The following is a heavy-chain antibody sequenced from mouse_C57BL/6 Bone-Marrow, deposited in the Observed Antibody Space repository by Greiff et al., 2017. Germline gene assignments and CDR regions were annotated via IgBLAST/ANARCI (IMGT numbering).Heavy chain of an antibody. Sequence: KLVESGGDLVKPGGSLKLSCAASGFTFSSYGMSWVRQTPDKRLEWVATISSGGSYTYYPDSVKGRFTISRDNAKNTLYLQMSSLKSEDTAMYYCARRLRWYFDVWGTGTTVTVSS. V-gene: IGHV5-6*02. CDR2: ISSGGSYT. CDR3: ARRLRWYFDV. J-gene: IGHJ1*03. D-gene: IGHD1-1*01. CDR1: GFTFSSYG.